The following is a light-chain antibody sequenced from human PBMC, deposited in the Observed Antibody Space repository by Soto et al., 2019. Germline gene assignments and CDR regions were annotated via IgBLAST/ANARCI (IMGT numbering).Light chain of an antibody. Sequence: EIVLTHPPDTLSLSPGERATLSCRAAQSVGTLRAWYQNKTGQAPRLLISGASSRATGIPDRFTGSGSETSFTLTIGRLEPEDFALYYCQHYQSGHPITVGHGTRLEI. V-gene: IGKV3-20*01. CDR3: QHYQSGHPIT. CDR2: GAS. J-gene: IGKJ5*01. CDR1: QSVGTLR.